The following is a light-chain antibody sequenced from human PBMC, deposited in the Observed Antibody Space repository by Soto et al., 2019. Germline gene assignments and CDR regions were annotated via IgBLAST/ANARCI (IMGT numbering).Light chain of an antibody. V-gene: IGKV3-15*01. Sequence: EIVVTQSPATLSVSPGERATLSCRASQSVGNKVAWYQHKPGQTPRLIIYDISTRAAGVPARFSGSGYGTDFTLTISRLEPEDFAVYYCQQYTTFGQGTKV. J-gene: IGKJ1*01. CDR3: QQYTT. CDR1: QSVGNK. CDR2: DIS.